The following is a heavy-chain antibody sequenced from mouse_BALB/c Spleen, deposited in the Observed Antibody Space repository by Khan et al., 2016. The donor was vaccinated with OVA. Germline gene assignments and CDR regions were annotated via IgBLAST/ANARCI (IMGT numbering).Heavy chain of an antibody. Sequence: QVQLKESGPGLVQPSQSLSITCTVSGFSLTNYGIHWVRQSLGKGLEWLGVIWSGGSTDYNAAFISRLSISKDNSKSQIFFKMTSLQANDTAIYYWARPSDAYDVWYCEVWGEGTTVTVSS. CDR2: IWSGGST. CDR3: ARPSDAYDVWYCEV. J-gene: IGHJ1*01. D-gene: IGHD2-2*01. CDR1: GFSLTNYG. V-gene: IGHV2-2*02.